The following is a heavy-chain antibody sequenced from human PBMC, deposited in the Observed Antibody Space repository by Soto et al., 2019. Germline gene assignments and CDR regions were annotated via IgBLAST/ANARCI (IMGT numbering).Heavy chain of an antibody. J-gene: IGHJ3*01. CDR3: ARGYAAPRAAD. CDR1: GGSFSGYY. CDR2: INHSGST. D-gene: IGHD2-15*01. Sequence: SETLSLTCAVYGGSFSGYYWSWIRQPPGKGLEWIGEINHSGSTNYNPSLKSRVTISVDTSKNQFSLKLSSVTAADTAVYYCARGYAAPRAADWGQGTMVTVSS. V-gene: IGHV4-34*01.